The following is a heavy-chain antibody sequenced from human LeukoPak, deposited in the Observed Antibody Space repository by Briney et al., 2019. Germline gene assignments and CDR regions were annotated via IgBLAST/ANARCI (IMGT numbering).Heavy chain of an antibody. CDR2: IYPGDSDT. D-gene: IGHD4-11*01. Sequence: GESLKISCKGSGYSFTSYWIGWVRQMPGKGLEWMGIIYPGDSDTRYSPSFQGQVTISADKSISTAYLQWSSLKASDTAMYYCARRHYNSNYLYYFDYWGQGTLVTVSS. J-gene: IGHJ4*02. V-gene: IGHV5-51*01. CDR1: GYSFTSYW. CDR3: ARRHYNSNYLYYFDY.